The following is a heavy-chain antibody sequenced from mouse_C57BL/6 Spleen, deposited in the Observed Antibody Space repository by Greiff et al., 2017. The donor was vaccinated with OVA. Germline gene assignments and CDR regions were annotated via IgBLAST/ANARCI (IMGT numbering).Heavy chain of an antibody. D-gene: IGHD2-4*01. CDR3: AREEGNDSPFAY. V-gene: IGHV1-39*01. CDR2: INPNYGTT. Sequence: VQLKQSGPELVKPGASVKISCKASGYSFTDYNMNWVKQSNGKSLEWIGVINPNYGTTSYNQKFKGKATLTVDQSSSTADMQINSLTSEDSAVYYCAREEGNDSPFAYWGQGTLVTVSA. CDR1: GYSFTDYN. J-gene: IGHJ3*01.